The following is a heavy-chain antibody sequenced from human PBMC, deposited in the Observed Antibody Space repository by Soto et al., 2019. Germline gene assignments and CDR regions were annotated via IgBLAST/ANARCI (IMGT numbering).Heavy chain of an antibody. V-gene: IGHV1-69*01. J-gene: IGHJ6*02. CDR2: LIPIFGTT. Sequence: QVQLVQSGTEVKKPGSSVKVSCKASGGTFRSNAISWVRQAPGQGLEWMGGLIPIFGTTTYAQKFQGRVTITADESASTAYMELSSMRSDDTAVYYCASLPRFSYGSGYGMDVWGQGTTVTVSS. CDR3: ASLPRFSYGSGYGMDV. CDR1: GGTFRSNA. D-gene: IGHD3-10*01.